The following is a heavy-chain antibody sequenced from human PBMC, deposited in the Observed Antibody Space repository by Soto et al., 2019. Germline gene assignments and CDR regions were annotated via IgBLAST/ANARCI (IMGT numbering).Heavy chain of an antibody. V-gene: IGHV3-48*01. D-gene: IGHD3-10*01. CDR3: ARGGPLGYYGSGLMDY. Sequence: PGGSLRLSCAASGFTFSSYSMNWVRQAPGKGLEWVSYISSSSSTIYYADSVKGRFTISRDNAKNSLYLQMNSLRAADTAVYYCARGGPLGYYGSGLMDYWDQGTLVTVSS. CDR1: GFTFSSYS. CDR2: ISSSSSTI. J-gene: IGHJ4*02.